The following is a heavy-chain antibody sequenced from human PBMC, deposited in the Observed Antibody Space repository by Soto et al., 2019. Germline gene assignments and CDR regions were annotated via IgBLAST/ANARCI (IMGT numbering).Heavy chain of an antibody. CDR3: ARRQITGTIYYYYGMAV. CDR2: INPNSGGT. V-gene: IGHV1-2*02. Sequence: ASVKVSCKASGYTFTGYYMHWVRQAPGQGLEWMGWINPNSGGTNYAQKFQGRVTMTRDTSISTAYMELSRLRYDDPAVYYCARRQITGTIYYYYGMAVWGQGTTVTVSS. J-gene: IGHJ6*02. D-gene: IGHD1-7*01. CDR1: GYTFTGYY.